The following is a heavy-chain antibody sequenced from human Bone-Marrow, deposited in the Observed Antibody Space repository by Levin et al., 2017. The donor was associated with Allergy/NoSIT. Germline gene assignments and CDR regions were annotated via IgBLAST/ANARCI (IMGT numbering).Heavy chain of an antibody. CDR3: ARARGHRAIAVAGTGFDY. Sequence: ASVKVSCKASGYTFTSYAMHWVRQAPGQRLEWMGWINAGNGNTKYSQKFQGRVTITRDTSASTAYMELSSLRSEDTAVYYCARARGHRAIAVAGTGFDYWGQGTLVTVSS. V-gene: IGHV1-3*01. CDR2: INAGNGNT. J-gene: IGHJ4*02. D-gene: IGHD6-19*01. CDR1: GYTFTSYA.